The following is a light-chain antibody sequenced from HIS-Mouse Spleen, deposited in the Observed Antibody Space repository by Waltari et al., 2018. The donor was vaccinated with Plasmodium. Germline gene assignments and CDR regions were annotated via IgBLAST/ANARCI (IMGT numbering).Light chain of an antibody. V-gene: IGKV3-15*01. Sequence: EIVLTQSPATLSVSPGARATLSCRASQSVSSNLACYQQKPGQAHRLLIYGASTRATGIPARFSGSGSGTEFTLTISSLQSEDFAVYYCQQYNNWSFTFGPGTKVDIK. CDR3: QQYNNWSFT. J-gene: IGKJ3*01. CDR1: QSVSSN. CDR2: GAS.